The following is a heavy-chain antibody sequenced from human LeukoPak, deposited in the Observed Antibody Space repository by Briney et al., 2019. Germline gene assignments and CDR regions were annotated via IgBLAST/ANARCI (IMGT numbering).Heavy chain of an antibody. CDR3: ARGGHIVVVPAARPLDY. D-gene: IGHD2-2*01. CDR1: GYTFTGYY. J-gene: IGHJ4*02. V-gene: IGHV1-2*02. CDR2: INPNSGGT. Sequence: ASVKVSCKASGYTFTGYYMHWVRQAPGQGLEWMGWINPNSGGTNYAQKFQGRVTMTRDTSISTAYMELSRLRSDDTAVYYCARGGHIVVVPAARPLDYWAREPWSPSPQ.